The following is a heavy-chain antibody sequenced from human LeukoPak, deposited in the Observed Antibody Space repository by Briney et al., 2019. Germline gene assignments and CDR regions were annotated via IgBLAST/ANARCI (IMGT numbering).Heavy chain of an antibody. D-gene: IGHD2-15*01. CDR3: ARARSGDIVVVVAANVFDY. CDR1: GGSFSGYY. CDR2: INHSGST. Sequence: SETLSLTSAVYGGSFSGYYWSWIRQPPGKGLEWIGEINHSGSTNYNPSLKSRVTISVDTSKNQFSLKLSSVTAADTAVYYCARARSGDIVVVVAANVFDYWGQGTLVTVSS. J-gene: IGHJ4*02. V-gene: IGHV4-34*01.